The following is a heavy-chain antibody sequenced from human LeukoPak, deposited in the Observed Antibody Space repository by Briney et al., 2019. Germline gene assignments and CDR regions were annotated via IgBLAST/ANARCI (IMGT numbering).Heavy chain of an antibody. D-gene: IGHD5-12*01. CDR2: VGIRSGNT. CDR3: ARDHRYAFDN. J-gene: IGHJ4*02. CDR1: GFTFSGYS. V-gene: IGHV3-48*04. Sequence: GSLRLSCAASGFTFSGYSMNWVRQAPGKGLEWISYVGIRSGNTKYADSVKGRFTISGDSAKNSVFLQMNSLRVEDTAVYYCARDHRYAFDNWGQGTLVTVSS.